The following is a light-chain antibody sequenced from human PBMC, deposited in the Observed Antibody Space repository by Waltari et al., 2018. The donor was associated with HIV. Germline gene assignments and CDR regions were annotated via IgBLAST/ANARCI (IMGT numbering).Light chain of an antibody. CDR3: QQSFGVIYT. Sequence: DIQMTQSPSSLSASVGDRVTITCRASQSINNYLNWYQQKPGQAPTLLIYDVSNLHTGVPSRFRGSGSGTDFSLSISSLQTEDFATYYCQQSFGVIYTFGQGTKLEIK. V-gene: IGKV1-39*01. CDR2: DVS. CDR1: QSINNY. J-gene: IGKJ2*01.